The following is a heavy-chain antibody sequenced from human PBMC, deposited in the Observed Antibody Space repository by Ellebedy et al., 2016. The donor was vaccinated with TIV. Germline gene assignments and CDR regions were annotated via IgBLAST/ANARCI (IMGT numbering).Heavy chain of an antibody. J-gene: IGHJ3*02. V-gene: IGHV1-46*04. CDR1: GYTFTSYY. Sequence: AASVKVSCKASGYTFTSYYMHWVRQAPGQGLEWMGIINPSGGSTSYAQKLQGRVTMTRDTSTSTVYMELSSLRSEDTAVYYCARRGQSSGPYWAFDIWGQGTMVTVSS. D-gene: IGHD6-19*01. CDR3: ARRGQSSGPYWAFDI. CDR2: INPSGGST.